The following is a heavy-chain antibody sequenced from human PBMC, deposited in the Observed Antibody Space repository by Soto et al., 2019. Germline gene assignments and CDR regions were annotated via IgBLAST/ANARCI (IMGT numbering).Heavy chain of an antibody. CDR2: INPYNGNT. D-gene: IGHD4-17*01. CDR3: ARGCIAVTTHLCY. J-gene: IGHJ4*02. CDR1: GYAFDPCG. Sequence: ASVQVCWKASGYAFDPCGITWVQQAPGQGLEWMGWINPYNGNTKFAQKLQDRVTMTTATSTSTAYMELASLRSDDTAVYYCARGCIAVTTHLCYWGQGTLVTVSS. V-gene: IGHV1-18*01.